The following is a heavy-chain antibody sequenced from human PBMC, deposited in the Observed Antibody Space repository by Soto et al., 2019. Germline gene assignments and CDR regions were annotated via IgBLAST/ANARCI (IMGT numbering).Heavy chain of an antibody. CDR1: GFTFSSYA. CDR2: ISGSGGST. J-gene: IGHJ6*02. V-gene: IGHV3-23*01. CDR3: AKTPAQIAAAGTPQSLDYYYYGMDV. D-gene: IGHD6-13*01. Sequence: PGGSLRLSCAASGFTFSSYAMSWVRQAPGKGLEWVSAISGSGGSTYYADSVKGRFTISRDNSKNTLYLQMNSLRAEDTAVYYCAKTPAQIAAAGTPQSLDYYYYGMDVWGQGTTVTVSS.